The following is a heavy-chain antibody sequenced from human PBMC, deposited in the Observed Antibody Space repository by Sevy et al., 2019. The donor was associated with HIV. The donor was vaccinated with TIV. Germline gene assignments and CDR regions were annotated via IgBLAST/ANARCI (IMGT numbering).Heavy chain of an antibody. Sequence: GGSLRLSCAASGFTFSNAWMSWVRQAPGKGLEWVGRIKSKTDGGTTDYDAPVKGSFTISRDDSKNTLYLQMNSLNTEDTAVYYCTTDWTTMIVVVPWGQGTLVTVSS. J-gene: IGHJ5*02. CDR3: TTDWTTMIVVVP. V-gene: IGHV3-15*01. CDR1: GFTFSNAW. D-gene: IGHD3-22*01. CDR2: IKSKTDGGTT.